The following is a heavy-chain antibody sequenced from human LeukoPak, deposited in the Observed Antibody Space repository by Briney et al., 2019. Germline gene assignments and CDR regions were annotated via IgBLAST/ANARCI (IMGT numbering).Heavy chain of an antibody. V-gene: IGHV3-15*01. D-gene: IGHD4-17*01. Sequence: GGSLRLSCAASALTFRNAWMSWVRQAPGKGLEWVGRIKSKTDGGTTEYAAPVKGRFTISRDDSKSTLYLQMNSLKIEDTAVYYCGDLGDYRVGWGQGTLVTVSS. CDR3: GDLGDYRVG. CDR2: IKSKTDGGTT. CDR1: ALTFRNAW. J-gene: IGHJ4*02.